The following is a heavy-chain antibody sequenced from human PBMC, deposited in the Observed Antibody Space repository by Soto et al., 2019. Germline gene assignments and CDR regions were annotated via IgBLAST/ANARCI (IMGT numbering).Heavy chain of an antibody. CDR1: GGSFASYY. CDR2: INHSGHT. Sequence: QVQLQQWGAGLLKSSETLSLTCAVYGGSFASYYWTWIRQSPHKGLEWIGEINHSGHTNYNPSFQSRVAISVDTSKKQFFLNLTSVTAADRGVYYCVRQGVGASGLGCFDPWGQGTLVTVSS. D-gene: IGHD1-26*01. J-gene: IGHJ5*02. V-gene: IGHV4-34*02. CDR3: VRQGVGASGLGCFDP.